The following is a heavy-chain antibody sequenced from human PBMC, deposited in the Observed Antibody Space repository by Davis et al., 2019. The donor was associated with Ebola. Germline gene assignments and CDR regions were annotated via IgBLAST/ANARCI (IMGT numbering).Heavy chain of an antibody. CDR1: GGSISSYY. V-gene: IGHV4-59*01. CDR3: ARVKLDCSSTSCYPGGIDY. Sequence: PSETLSLTCTVSGGSISSYYWSWIRQPPGKGLEWIGYIYYSGSTNYNPSLKSRVTISVDTSKNQFSLKLSSVTDADTAVYYCARVKLDCSSTSCYPGGIDYWGQGTLVTVSS. CDR2: IYYSGST. D-gene: IGHD2-2*01. J-gene: IGHJ4*02.